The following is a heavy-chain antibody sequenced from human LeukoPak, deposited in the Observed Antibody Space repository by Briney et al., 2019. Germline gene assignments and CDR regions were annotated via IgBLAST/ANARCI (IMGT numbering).Heavy chain of an antibody. D-gene: IGHD3-9*01. J-gene: IGHJ4*02. Sequence: GGSLRLSCAASGFSFNTYGMNWVRQAPGKGLEWVAFIRYDGNNKYYADSVKGRFTISRDNSKNTVYLQVHSLKTEDTAVYYCARGGYYNILTGFRSRFLGFDYWGQGTLVTVSS. CDR1: GFSFNTYG. CDR2: IRYDGNNK. V-gene: IGHV3-30*02. CDR3: ARGGYYNILTGFRSRFLGFDY.